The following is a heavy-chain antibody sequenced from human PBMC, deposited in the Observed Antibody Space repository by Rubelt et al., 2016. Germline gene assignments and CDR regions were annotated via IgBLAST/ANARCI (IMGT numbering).Heavy chain of an antibody. V-gene: IGHV4-59*01. Sequence: QVQLQESGPGLVKPSETLSLTCTVSGGSISSYYWSWIRQPPGKGLEWIGYIYYSGSTNYNPSLKSGVTIAVDTSKNQFSLKLSSVTAADTAAYYCARVSPYSSSSSWFDPWGQGTLVTVSS. J-gene: IGHJ5*02. CDR1: GGSISSYY. D-gene: IGHD6-6*01. CDR2: IYYSGST. CDR3: ARVSPYSSSSSWFDP.